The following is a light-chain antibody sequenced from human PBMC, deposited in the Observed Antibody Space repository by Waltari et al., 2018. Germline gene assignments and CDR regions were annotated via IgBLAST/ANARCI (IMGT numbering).Light chain of an antibody. CDR2: EVS. Sequence: QSALTQPASVSGSPGQSITISCTGTSSDVAGYDSVSWYQPHPGKAPKLMIYEVSHRPSGVSSRFSGSKSANTASLTISGLQAEDEADYYCSSYTSSSSWVFGGGTKLTVL. CDR1: SSDVAGYDS. CDR3: SSYTSSSSWV. J-gene: IGLJ3*02. V-gene: IGLV2-14*01.